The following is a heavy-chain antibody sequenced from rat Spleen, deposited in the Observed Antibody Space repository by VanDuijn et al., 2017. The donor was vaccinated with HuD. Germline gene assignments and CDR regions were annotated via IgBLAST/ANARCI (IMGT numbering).Heavy chain of an antibody. CDR3: ARANRDSYAHFDY. CDR1: GFSLTSYH. J-gene: IGHJ2*01. CDR2: IWGCGKT. Sequence: QVQLKESGPGLVQPSQTLSLTCTVSGFSLTSYHVSWVRQSPGKGLEWMAVIWGCGKTDCNSAIKSRLSITRDISKSQVFLKMDSLQTEDTATYYCARANRDSYAHFDYWGQGVMVTVSS. V-gene: IGHV2-43*01. D-gene: IGHD1-12*01.